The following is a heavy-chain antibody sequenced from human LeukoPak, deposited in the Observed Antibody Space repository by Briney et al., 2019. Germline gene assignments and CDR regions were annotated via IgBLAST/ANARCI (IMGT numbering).Heavy chain of an antibody. CDR3: ARLTYYYGSGRPNWFDP. CDR1: GYSFTSYW. V-gene: IGHV5-51*01. Sequence: GESLKISCKGSGYSFTSYWIGWVRPMPGKGLGWMGIIYPGDSDTRYSPSFQGQVTISADKSISTAYLQWSSMKASDTAMYYCARLTYYYGSGRPNWFDPWGQGTLVTVSS. D-gene: IGHD3-10*01. CDR2: IYPGDSDT. J-gene: IGHJ5*02.